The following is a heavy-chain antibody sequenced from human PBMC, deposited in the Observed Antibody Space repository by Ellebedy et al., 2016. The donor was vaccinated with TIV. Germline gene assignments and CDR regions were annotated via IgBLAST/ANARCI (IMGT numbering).Heavy chain of an antibody. Sequence: MPSETLSLTCSVSGAFMRGYHLSWVRQPPGGSLESVGHTYEIGSINYNPSLKRRVTMSVDTSKTQFSLQLAHANLADTAVYYCVGYIGGGGGRGSWGQGTLVTVSS. V-gene: IGHV4-59*12. CDR1: GAFMRGYH. CDR3: VGYIGGGGGRGS. CDR2: TYEIGSI. J-gene: IGHJ4*02. D-gene: IGHD6-19*01.